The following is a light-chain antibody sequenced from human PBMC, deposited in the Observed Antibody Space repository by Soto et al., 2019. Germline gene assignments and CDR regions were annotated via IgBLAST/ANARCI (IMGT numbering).Light chain of an antibody. CDR1: QTTSRW. CDR2: DVS. J-gene: IGKJ1*01. Sequence: DIQMTQSPSTLSASVGDRVIITCRASQTTSRWLAWHQQKPGKAPKLLIYDVSSLESGVPSRFSGSGSGTEFTLTISSLQPDDFATYYCQQYSSFSPTFGQGTKVEIK. CDR3: QQYSSFSPT. V-gene: IGKV1-5*01.